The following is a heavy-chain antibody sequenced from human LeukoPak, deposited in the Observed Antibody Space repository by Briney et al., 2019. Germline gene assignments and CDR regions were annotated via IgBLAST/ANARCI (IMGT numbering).Heavy chain of an antibody. Sequence: ASVKVSCKASGYTFTGYYMHWVRQAPGQGLEWMGRINPNSGGTNYAQKFQGRVTTTRDTSISTAYMELSRLRSDDTAVYYCARYCSSTSCYNSVDGMDVWGQGTTVTVSS. CDR1: GYTFTGYY. V-gene: IGHV1-2*06. CDR3: ARYCSSTSCYNSVDGMDV. D-gene: IGHD2-2*02. J-gene: IGHJ6*02. CDR2: INPNSGGT.